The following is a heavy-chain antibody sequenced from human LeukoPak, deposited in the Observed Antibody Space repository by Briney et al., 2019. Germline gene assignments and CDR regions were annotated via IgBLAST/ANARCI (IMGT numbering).Heavy chain of an antibody. J-gene: IGHJ5*02. D-gene: IGHD6-13*01. CDR2: ISSSGSTI. Sequence: GGSLRLSCAASGFTFNSYEMNWVRQAPGKGLEWVSYISSSGSTIYYADSVKGRFTISRDNAKNSLYLQMNSLRAEDTAVYYCARDRVSSSWYSGWFDPWGQGTLVTVSS. V-gene: IGHV3-48*03. CDR3: ARDRVSSSWYSGWFDP. CDR1: GFTFNSYE.